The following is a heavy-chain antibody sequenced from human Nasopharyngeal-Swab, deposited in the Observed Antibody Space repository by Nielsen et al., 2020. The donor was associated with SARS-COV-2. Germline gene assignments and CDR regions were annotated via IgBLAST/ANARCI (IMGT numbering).Heavy chain of an antibody. D-gene: IGHD3-22*01. Sequence: VRQMPGKDLEWMGRIDPSDSYTNYSPSFQGHVTISADKSISTAYLQWSSLKASDTAMYYCARQFRGYYDSSGPLSWFDPWGQGTLVTVSS. V-gene: IGHV5-10-1*01. CDR2: IDPSDSYT. J-gene: IGHJ5*02. CDR3: ARQFRGYYDSSGPLSWFDP.